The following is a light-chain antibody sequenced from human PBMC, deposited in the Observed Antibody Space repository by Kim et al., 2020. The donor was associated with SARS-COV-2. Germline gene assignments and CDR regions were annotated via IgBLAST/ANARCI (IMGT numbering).Light chain of an antibody. V-gene: IGLV1-44*01. J-gene: IGLJ2*01. CDR2: SNN. CDR3: AAWDDSLNGVV. CDR1: SSTIESNT. Sequence: GQRVTISCSGSSSTIESNTVNWYQQLPGTAPKLLIYSNNQRPSGVPDRFSGSKSGTSASLAISGLQSEDEADYYCAAWDDSLNGVVFGGGTQLTVL.